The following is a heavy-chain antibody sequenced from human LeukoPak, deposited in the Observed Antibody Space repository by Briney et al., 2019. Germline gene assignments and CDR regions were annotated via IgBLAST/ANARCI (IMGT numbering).Heavy chain of an antibody. J-gene: IGHJ4*02. CDR3: VRGRPGDYFDY. CDR2: ISGSGGST. CDR1: GFTFSSYG. Sequence: GGTLRLSCAASGFTFSSYGMSWVRQAPGKGLEWVSAISGSGGSTYYADSVEGRFTIARDNSKNTLYLQMNSLRGEDTAVYYCVRGRPGDYFDYWGQGTLVTVSS. D-gene: IGHD1-14*01. V-gene: IGHV3-23*01.